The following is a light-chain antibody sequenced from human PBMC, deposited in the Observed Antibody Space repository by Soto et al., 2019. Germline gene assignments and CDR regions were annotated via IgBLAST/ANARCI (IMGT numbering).Light chain of an antibody. CDR2: DAS. Sequence: EIVLTQSPGTLSLSPGERATLSCRASQSVSGSYSAWYQQKPGQAPRLLIYDASSRATGIPDRFSGSGSETDFTLTISRLEPEDFAVYYCQQYGSSPPTFGQGTKVEIK. J-gene: IGKJ1*01. V-gene: IGKV3-20*01. CDR3: QQYGSSPPT. CDR1: QSVSGSY.